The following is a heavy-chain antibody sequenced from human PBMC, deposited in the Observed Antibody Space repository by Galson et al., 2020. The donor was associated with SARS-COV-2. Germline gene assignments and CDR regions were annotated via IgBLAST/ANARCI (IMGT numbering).Heavy chain of an antibody. CDR1: GFTFTSSA. J-gene: IGHJ3*02. Sequence: SVKVSCKASGFTFTSSAVQWVRQARGQRLEWIGWIVVGSGNTNYAQKFQERVTITRDMSTSIAYMELSSLRSEDTAMYYCAAPNCSSTSCSDAFDIWGQGTMVTVSS. D-gene: IGHD2-2*01. CDR2: IVVGSGNT. V-gene: IGHV1-58*01. CDR3: AAPNCSSTSCSDAFDI.